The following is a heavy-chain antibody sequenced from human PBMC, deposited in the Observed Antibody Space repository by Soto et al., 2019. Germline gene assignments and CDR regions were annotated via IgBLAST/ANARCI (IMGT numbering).Heavy chain of an antibody. CDR3: ARHSITIFGVVIPLLDY. CDR2: IYYSGST. V-gene: IGHV4-39*01. D-gene: IGHD3-3*01. Sequence: SETLSLTCTVSSGSISSSSYYWGWIRQPPGKGLEWIGSIYYSGSTYYNPSLKSRVTISVDTSKNQFSLKRSSVTAADTAVYYCARHSITIFGVVIPLLDYWGQGTLVTVSS. J-gene: IGHJ4*02. CDR1: SGSISSSSYY.